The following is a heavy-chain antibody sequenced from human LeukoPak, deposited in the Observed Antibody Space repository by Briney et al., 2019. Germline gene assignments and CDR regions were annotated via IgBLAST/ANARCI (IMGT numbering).Heavy chain of an antibody. J-gene: IGHJ3*02. CDR1: GGSISSGDYY. V-gene: IGHV4-30-4*01. CDR2: IYYSGST. D-gene: IGHD3-10*01. CDR3: ARDRGPLLWFGESNDAFDI. Sequence: SQTLSLTCTVSGGSISSGDYYWSWIRQPPGKGLEWIGYIYYSGSTYYNPSLKSRVTISVDTSKNQFSLKLSSVTAADTAVYYCARDRGPLLWFGESNDAFDIWGQGTMVTVSS.